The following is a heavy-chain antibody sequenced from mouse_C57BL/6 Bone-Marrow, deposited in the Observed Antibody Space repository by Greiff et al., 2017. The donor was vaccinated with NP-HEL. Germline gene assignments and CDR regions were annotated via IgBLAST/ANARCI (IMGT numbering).Heavy chain of an antibody. D-gene: IGHD1-1*01. Sequence: VQLQQPGAELVKPGASVKLSCKASGYTFTSYWMHWVKQRPGQGLEWIGMIHPNSGSTNYNEKFKSKATLTVDKSSNTAYMQLSSLTSEDSAVYYCARSVITTVVAPWYFDVWGTGTTVTVSS. V-gene: IGHV1-64*01. CDR1: GYTFTSYW. J-gene: IGHJ1*03. CDR2: IHPNSGST. CDR3: ARSVITTVVAPWYFDV.